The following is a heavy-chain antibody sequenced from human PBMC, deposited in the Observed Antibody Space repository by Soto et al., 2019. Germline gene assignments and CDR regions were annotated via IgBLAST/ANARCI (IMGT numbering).Heavy chain of an antibody. CDR2: ISGSGGRT. J-gene: IGHJ6*02. V-gene: IGHV3-23*01. CDR3: ARPTVTTDYYYYYGMDV. D-gene: IGHD4-17*01. CDR1: GFTFSSYA. Sequence: EVQLLESGGGLVQPGGSLRLSCAASGFTFSSYAMSWVRQAPGKGLEWVSGISGSGGRTYYADSVKGRFTISRDKSKNTLNLHITILRAEDTALYYCARPTVTTDYYYYYGMDVWGQGTTVTVSS.